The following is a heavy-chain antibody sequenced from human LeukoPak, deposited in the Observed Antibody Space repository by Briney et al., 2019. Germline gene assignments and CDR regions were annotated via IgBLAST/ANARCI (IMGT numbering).Heavy chain of an antibody. J-gene: IGHJ4*02. CDR3: ARGPNYYDSSGYFPFDY. Sequence: KTSETLSLTCTVSGGSISSYYWSWIRQPPGKGLEWIGYIYYSGSANYNPSFKSRVTISVDTSKNQFSLKLSSVTAADTAVYYCARGPNYYDSSGYFPFDYWGQGTLVTVSS. CDR2: IYYSGSA. D-gene: IGHD3-22*01. V-gene: IGHV4-59*01. CDR1: GGSISSYY.